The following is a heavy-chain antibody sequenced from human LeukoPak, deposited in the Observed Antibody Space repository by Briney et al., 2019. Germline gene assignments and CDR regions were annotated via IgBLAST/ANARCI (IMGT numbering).Heavy chain of an antibody. CDR2: INPSGGST. CDR1: GYTFTSYY. J-gene: IGHJ4*02. CDR3: ARAIAAAGY. D-gene: IGHD6-13*01. Sequence: ASVKVSCKASGYTFTSYYFHWVRQAPGQGLEWMGIINPSGGSTTYAQKFQGRVTMTRDTSISTAYMELSRLRSDDTAVYYCARAIAAAGYWGQGTLVTVSS. V-gene: IGHV1-46*01.